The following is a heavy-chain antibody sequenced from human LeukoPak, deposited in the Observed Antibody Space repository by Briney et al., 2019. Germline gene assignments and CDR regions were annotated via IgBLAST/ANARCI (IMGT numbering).Heavy chain of an antibody. CDR1: GFTFRSYT. J-gene: IGHJ6*03. Sequence: GGSLRLSCAASGFTFRSYTMHWVRQAPGKGLEWVAVILYDGRTTNYAESVRGRFTISRDTSENTLYLQMNSLRAEDTAVYYCAKGANFGGVIGLYYYYYMDVWGKGTTVTVSS. V-gene: IGHV3-30*04. CDR2: ILYDGRTT. CDR3: AKGANFGGVIGLYYYYYMDV. D-gene: IGHD3-16*02.